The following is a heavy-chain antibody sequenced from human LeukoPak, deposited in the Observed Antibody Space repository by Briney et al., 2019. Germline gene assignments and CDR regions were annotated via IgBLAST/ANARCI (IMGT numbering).Heavy chain of an antibody. J-gene: IGHJ4*02. CDR3: ARGFSTPSLDYDSSVVDY. D-gene: IGHD3-22*01. CDR1: GGSLSGYY. Sequence: SETLSLTCAVYGGSLSGYYWSWIRQPPGKGLEWIGEINHSGSTNYNPSLKSRVTISVDTSKNQFSLKLSSVTAADTAVYYCARGFSTPSLDYDSSVVDYWGQGTLVTVSS. V-gene: IGHV4-34*01. CDR2: INHSGST.